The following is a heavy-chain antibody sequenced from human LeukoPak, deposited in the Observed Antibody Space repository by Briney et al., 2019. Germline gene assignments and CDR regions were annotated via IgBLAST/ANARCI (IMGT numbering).Heavy chain of an antibody. CDR3: ARPHSISGDDAFDI. J-gene: IGHJ3*02. V-gene: IGHV3-7*01. CDR2: IKQDGREK. Sequence: PGGSLRLSCAASGFTFSRYWMTWVRQAPVKGLEWGANIKQDGREKYYEGSVMGRFTISRDNAKNSLFLQMNSLRAEDTAVYYCARPHSISGDDAFDIWGHGTMVSVSS. D-gene: IGHD3-3*01. CDR1: GFTFSRYW.